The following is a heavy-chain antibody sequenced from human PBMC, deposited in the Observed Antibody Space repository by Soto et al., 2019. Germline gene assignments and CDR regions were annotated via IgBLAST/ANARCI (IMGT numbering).Heavy chain of an antibody. Sequence: TLSRTCTVSAASISSGRSYWSWIRQHPGKGLEWIGYMFYSGSTYYHPSLRSRVNISADTSKNQFSLRLTSVTPADTAVYYCARDNGYGHFDSWGQGTLVTFAS. J-gene: IGHJ4*02. CDR3: ARDNGYGHFDS. D-gene: IGHD5-12*01. CDR2: MFYSGST. V-gene: IGHV4-31*03. CDR1: AASISSGRSY.